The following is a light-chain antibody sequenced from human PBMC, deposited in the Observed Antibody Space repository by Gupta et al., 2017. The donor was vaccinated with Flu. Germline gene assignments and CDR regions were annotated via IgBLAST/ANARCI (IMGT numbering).Light chain of an antibody. Sequence: TLGPAAVRDRGTSKSLMRHGRSTYLDWYQQRPGKAPRRLIYTVSNRETGVPERFSGSGSGTDFTLTISRVEAEDVAVYYCMQASRWLYTFGRGTKLEMK. CDR2: TVS. J-gene: IGKJ2*01. CDR1: KSLMRHGRSTY. V-gene: IGKV2-30*02. CDR3: MQASRWLYT.